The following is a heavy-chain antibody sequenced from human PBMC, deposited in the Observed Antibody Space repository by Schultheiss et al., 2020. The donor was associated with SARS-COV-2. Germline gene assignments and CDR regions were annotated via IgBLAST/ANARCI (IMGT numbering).Heavy chain of an antibody. CDR2: ISYDGSNK. CDR1: GFTFSSYA. V-gene: IGHV3-30*07. Sequence: GGSLRLSCAASGFTFSSYAMHWVRQAPGKGLEWVAVISYDGSNKYYADSVKGRFTISRDNSKNTLYLQMNSLRAEDTAVYYCAKAPLVRLELPAYWYFDLWGRGTLVTVSS. CDR3: AKAPLVRLELPAYWYFDL. J-gene: IGHJ2*01. D-gene: IGHD1-7*01.